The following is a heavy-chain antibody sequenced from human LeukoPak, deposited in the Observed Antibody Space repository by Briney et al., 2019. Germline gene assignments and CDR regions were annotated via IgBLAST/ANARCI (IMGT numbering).Heavy chain of an antibody. D-gene: IGHD3-3*01. V-gene: IGHV1-2*06. CDR3: ASAIHNYDFWSGPVYYYFDY. J-gene: IGHJ4*02. Sequence: ASVKVSCKASGYTFTGYYMHWVRQAPGQGLEWMGRINPNSGGTNYAQKFQGRVTMTRDTSISTAYMELSRLRSDDTAVYYCASAIHNYDFWSGPVYYYFDYWGQGTLVTVSS. CDR2: INPNSGGT. CDR1: GYTFTGYY.